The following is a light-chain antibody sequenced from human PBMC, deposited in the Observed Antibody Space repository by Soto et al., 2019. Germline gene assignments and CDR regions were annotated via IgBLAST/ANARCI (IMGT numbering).Light chain of an antibody. CDR2: DAS. J-gene: IGKJ1*01. CDR3: QPSYNTPLT. CDR1: QTIGTY. Sequence: IEVTQSPSSLAASLGDRVTITCRASQTIGTYVNWYRQKSGAAPELLIYDASTLQSGVPSRFRGGASGPDFTLTISSLQLDDFATYYCQPSYNTPLTFGQGTKVEIK. V-gene: IGKV1-39*01.